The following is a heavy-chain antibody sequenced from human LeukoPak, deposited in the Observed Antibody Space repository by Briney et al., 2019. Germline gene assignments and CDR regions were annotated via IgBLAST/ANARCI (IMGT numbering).Heavy chain of an antibody. J-gene: IGHJ4*02. D-gene: IGHD2-2*01. CDR2: IKSKTDAGKT. CDR1: GFTFSNAW. V-gene: IGHV3-15*01. CDR3: TTAPTSGYCSSTSCSLFDY. Sequence: GGSLRLSCAASGFTFSNAWMSWVRQAPGKGLEWVGRIKSKTDAGKTDYAAPVKGRFTISRDDSKNTLYLQMNSLKTEDTAVYYCTTAPTSGYCSSTSCSLFDYWGQGTLVTVSS.